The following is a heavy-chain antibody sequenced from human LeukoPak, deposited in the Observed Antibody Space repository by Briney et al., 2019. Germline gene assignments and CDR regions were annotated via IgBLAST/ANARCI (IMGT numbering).Heavy chain of an antibody. CDR2: IYYSGST. D-gene: IGHD4/OR15-4a*01. CDR3: ARQIANFYWYFDL. V-gene: IGHV4-39*01. CDR1: GGSISSSTYY. Sequence: PSETLSLTCTVSGGSISSSTYYWGWIRQPPGKGLEWIGSIYYSGSTYYNSSLKSRVTISGDTSKNQFSLKLSSVTAADTAVYYCARQIANFYWYFDLWGRGTLVTVSS. J-gene: IGHJ2*01.